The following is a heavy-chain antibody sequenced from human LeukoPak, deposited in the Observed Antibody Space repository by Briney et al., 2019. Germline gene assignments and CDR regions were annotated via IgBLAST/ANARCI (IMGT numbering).Heavy chain of an antibody. V-gene: IGHV4-34*01. CDR2: INHSGST. D-gene: IGHD6-19*01. CDR1: GGSFSGYY. CDR3: ARLWSFSGWYLDDY. J-gene: IGHJ4*02. Sequence: SEALSLTCAVYGGSFSGYYWSWIRQPPGKGLEWIGEINHSGSTNYNPSLKSRVNISVDTSKNQFSLRLSSVTVADTAVYYCARLWSFSGWYLDDYWGQGTLVTVSS.